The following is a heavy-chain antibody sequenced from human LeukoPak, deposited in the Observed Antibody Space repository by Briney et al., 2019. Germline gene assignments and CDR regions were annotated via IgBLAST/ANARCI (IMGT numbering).Heavy chain of an antibody. D-gene: IGHD1-26*01. CDR3: ASGSPAGDY. CDR1: GFSFSSYS. V-gene: IGHV3-21*06. CDR2: ISSSKSYI. J-gene: IGHJ4*02. Sequence: TGGSLRLSCAASGFSFSSYSMNWVRQAPGKGLEWVSCISSSKSYIFYADSVKGRFTISRDNAKNSLYLEMTSLRAEDTAVYYCASGSPAGDYWGQGTLVTVSS.